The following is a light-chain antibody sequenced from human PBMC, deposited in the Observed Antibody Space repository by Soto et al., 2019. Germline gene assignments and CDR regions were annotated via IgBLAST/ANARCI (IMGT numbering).Light chain of an antibody. Sequence: QSVLTQPPSISATPGQKVTISCSGSSSNIENNYVSWYQQVPGTAPKLLIYDNDERPSGIPDRFSGSKSGTSATLGITGLQTGDEADYYCGTWDSSLSAGVFGTGTKSPS. CDR2: DND. CDR1: SSNIENNY. CDR3: GTWDSSLSAGV. V-gene: IGLV1-51*01. J-gene: IGLJ1*01.